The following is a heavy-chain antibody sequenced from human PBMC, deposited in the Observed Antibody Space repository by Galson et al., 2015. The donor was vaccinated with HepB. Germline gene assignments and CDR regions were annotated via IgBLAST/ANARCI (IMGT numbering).Heavy chain of an antibody. J-gene: IGHJ6*03. V-gene: IGHV4-34*01. CDR3: ARRTRGKSLYQLARKPYYYYYIDV. CDR2: ISPSGNT. CDR1: GGSFNDYS. Sequence: SETLSLTCAVYGGSFNDYSWNWIRQSPLKGLEWLGEISPSGNTNYNPSLKSRLTISVDTSKNQFSLELRSAGAADTAVYYCARRTRGKSLYQLARKPYYYYYIDVWGKGTTVTVS. D-gene: IGHD1-14*01.